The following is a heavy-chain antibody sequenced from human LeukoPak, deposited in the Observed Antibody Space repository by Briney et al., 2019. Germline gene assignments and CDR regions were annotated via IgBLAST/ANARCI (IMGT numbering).Heavy chain of an antibody. CDR3: TRSGIPGYYDSSGYFTLLGY. Sequence: RGSLRLSCAASGFTFSSFAMSWVRQAPGKGLEWVSAIGGSGDSPLYADSVKGRFSISRDNSKNTLYLQLSSLRAEDTAVYYCTRSGIPGYYDSSGYFTLLGYWGQGNLGTVSS. CDR1: GFTFSSFA. V-gene: IGHV3-23*01. J-gene: IGHJ4*02. D-gene: IGHD3-22*01. CDR2: IGGSGDSP.